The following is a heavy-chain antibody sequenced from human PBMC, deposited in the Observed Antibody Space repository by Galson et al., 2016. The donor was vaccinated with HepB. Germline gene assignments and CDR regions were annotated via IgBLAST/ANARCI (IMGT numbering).Heavy chain of an antibody. CDR3: ARGGWLDISVFYLGDGLDP. V-gene: IGHV1-8*01. CDR1: GYTFTNYD. J-gene: IGHJ5*01. Sequence: GYTFTNYDINWVRQASGQGLEWIGWVSPDSGKTGYAQKFQGRVMMTRDTSINTAYMEVGRLRSEDTAVYYCARGGWLDISVFYLGDGLDPWGQGTLVTVSS. D-gene: IGHD3-10*01. CDR2: VSPDSGKT.